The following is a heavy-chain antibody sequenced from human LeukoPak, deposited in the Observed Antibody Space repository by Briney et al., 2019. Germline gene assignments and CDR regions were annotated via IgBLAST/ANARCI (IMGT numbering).Heavy chain of an antibody. J-gene: IGHJ5*02. D-gene: IGHD4-23*01. V-gene: IGHV3-23*01. Sequence: PGGSLRLSCAASGFTFSSYAMSWVRQAPGKGLEWVSAISGSGGSTYYADSVKGRFTISRDNSKNTLYLQMNSLRAEDTAVYYCAIRSVNYGGNPAWGQGTLVTVSS. CDR1: GFTFSSYA. CDR3: AIRSVNYGGNPA. CDR2: ISGSGGST.